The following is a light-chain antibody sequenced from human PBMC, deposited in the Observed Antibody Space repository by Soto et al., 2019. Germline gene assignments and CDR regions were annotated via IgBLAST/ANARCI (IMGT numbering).Light chain of an antibody. CDR3: QSYDSSLSCYV. CDR2: SNN. J-gene: IGLJ1*01. V-gene: IGLV1-40*01. CDR1: SSNIGAGYD. Sequence: VLTHPPPVSGAPGQRVTISCTGSSSNIGAGYDVHWYQQLPGTAPKVLIYSNNNRPSGVPDRFSGSKSGTSASLAITGLQAEDEADYYCQSYDSSLSCYVFGTGTKVTVL.